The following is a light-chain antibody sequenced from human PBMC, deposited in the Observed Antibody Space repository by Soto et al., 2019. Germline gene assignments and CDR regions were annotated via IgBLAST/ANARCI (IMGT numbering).Light chain of an antibody. V-gene: IGLV1-44*01. CDR3: ATWDDSVYV. CDR2: TND. CDR1: TSNIGTNT. Sequence: QSVLTQPPSASGTPGQRVTLSCTGSTSNIGTNTVNWFQHVQGSAPKLLIYTNDQRPSGVPDRFSGSRSGTSASLAISGPQSEDEADYYCATWDDSVYVFGTGTKLTVL. J-gene: IGLJ1*01.